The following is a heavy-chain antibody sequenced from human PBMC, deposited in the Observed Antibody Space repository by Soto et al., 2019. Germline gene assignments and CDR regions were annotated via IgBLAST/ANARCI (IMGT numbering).Heavy chain of an antibody. V-gene: IGHV3-33*01. CDR2: IWYDGSNK. D-gene: IGHD2-15*01. CDR3: ARANKDCSGGSCYSGDYYYYGMDV. Sequence: GGSLRLSCAASGFTFSSYGMHWVRQAPGKGLEWVAVIWYDGSNKYYADSVKGRFTISRDNSKNTLYLQMNSLRAEDTAVYYCARANKDCSGGSCYSGDYYYYGMDVWGQGTTVTVSS. CDR1: GFTFSSYG. J-gene: IGHJ6*02.